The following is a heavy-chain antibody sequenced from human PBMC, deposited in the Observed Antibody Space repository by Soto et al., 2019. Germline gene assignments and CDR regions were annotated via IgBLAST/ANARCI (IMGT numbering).Heavy chain of an antibody. Sequence: QEQLQESGPGLVRPSETLSLTCTVSGGSISGYYWSWIRQPPGKGLQWIGYIYYSGTTSYNPSLNSRVTMSVDTSKNQFSLKVNSVTAADTAVYYCARESYYGSGATVVAYWGQGTLVIVSS. CDR2: IYYSGTT. V-gene: IGHV4-59*01. D-gene: IGHD3-10*01. J-gene: IGHJ4*02. CDR3: ARESYYGSGATVVAY. CDR1: GGSISGYY.